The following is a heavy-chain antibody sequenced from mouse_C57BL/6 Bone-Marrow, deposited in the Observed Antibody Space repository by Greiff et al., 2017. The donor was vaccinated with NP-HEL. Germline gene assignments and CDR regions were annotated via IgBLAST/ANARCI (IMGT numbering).Heavy chain of an antibody. CDR3: ARCRAYYYGHYFDY. J-gene: IGHJ2*01. D-gene: IGHD1-1*01. CDR2: IDPNSGGT. Sequence: QVQLQQPGAELVKPGASVKLSCKASGYTFTSYWMHWVKQRPGRALEWIGRIDPNSGGTKYNEKFKSKATLTVDKPSSTAYMQLSSLTSEDSAVYYCARCRAYYYGHYFDYWGQGTTLTVSS. V-gene: IGHV1-72*01. CDR1: GYTFTSYW.